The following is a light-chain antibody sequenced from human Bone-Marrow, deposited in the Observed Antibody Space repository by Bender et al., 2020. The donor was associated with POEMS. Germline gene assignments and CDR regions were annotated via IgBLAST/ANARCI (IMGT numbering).Light chain of an antibody. CDR3: HIWDNSNDHWV. CDR2: DDS. J-gene: IGLJ3*02. Sequence: SDVLTQPPSVSVAPGQTASIACGGKNIGNKGVHWYQQKPGQAPVLVICDDSDRPSGIPERFSGSNSGNTATLTISRVEAGDEADYYCHIWDNSNDHWVFGGGTKLTVV. V-gene: IGLV3-21*02. CDR1: NIGNKG.